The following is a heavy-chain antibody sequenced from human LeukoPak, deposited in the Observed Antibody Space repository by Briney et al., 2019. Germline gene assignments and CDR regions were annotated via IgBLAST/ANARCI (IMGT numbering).Heavy chain of an antibody. V-gene: IGHV3-7*01. Sequence: TGGSLRLSCAASGFTFSNYWMSWVRQAPGKGLEWVANIKQDGSEKYYMDSVKGRSTISRDNAKNSLYLQMNSLRAEDTAVYYCARDKGGFSYGYDYWGQGTLVTVSS. D-gene: IGHD5-18*01. J-gene: IGHJ4*02. CDR3: ARDKGGFSYGYDY. CDR2: IKQDGSEK. CDR1: GFTFSNYW.